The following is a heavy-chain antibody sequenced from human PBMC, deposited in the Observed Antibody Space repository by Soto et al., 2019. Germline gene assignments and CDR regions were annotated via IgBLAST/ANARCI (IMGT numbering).Heavy chain of an antibody. Sequence: GGSLRLSCAASGFTFSSYAMSWVRQAPGKGLEWVSAISGSGGSTYYADSAKGRFTISRDNSKNTLYLQMNCLRAEDTAVYYCAKDLPTSSSWYIPGNFDYWGQGTLVTVSS. CDR1: GFTFSSYA. CDR3: AKDLPTSSSWYIPGNFDY. CDR2: ISGSGGST. J-gene: IGHJ4*02. V-gene: IGHV3-23*01. D-gene: IGHD6-13*01.